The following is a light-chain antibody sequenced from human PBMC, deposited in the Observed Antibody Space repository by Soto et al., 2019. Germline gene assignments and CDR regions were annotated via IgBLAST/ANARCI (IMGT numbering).Light chain of an antibody. V-gene: IGKV3-15*01. CDR2: GAS. J-gene: IGKJ4*01. CDR1: QNLSRN. CDR3: PQHGDLPLT. Sequence: EMVMTQSPATLSVSPGERATLSCRASQNLSRNLAWYQQQPGQAPRLLIYGASTRATGIPARFSGSGSGTAFTLTLISPHSEDPSVYYRPQHGDLPLTFGGGAKVEIQ.